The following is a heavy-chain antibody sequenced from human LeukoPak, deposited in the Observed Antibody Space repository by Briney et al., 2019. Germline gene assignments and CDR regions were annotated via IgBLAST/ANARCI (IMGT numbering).Heavy chain of an antibody. Sequence: GGSLRLSCAASGFTFSSYWMNWVRQAPGKGLEWVSYISSSGSTIYYADSVKGRFTISRDNAKNSLYLQMNSLRAEDTAVYYCASRYSSSWRSTGVFDYWGQGTLVTVSS. CDR2: ISSSGSTI. CDR3: ASRYSSSWRSTGVFDY. D-gene: IGHD6-13*01. J-gene: IGHJ4*02. CDR1: GFTFSSYW. V-gene: IGHV3-48*03.